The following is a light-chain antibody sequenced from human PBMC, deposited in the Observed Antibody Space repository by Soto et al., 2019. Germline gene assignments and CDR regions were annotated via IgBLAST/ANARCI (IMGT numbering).Light chain of an antibody. CDR2: GAS. J-gene: IGKJ1*01. CDR1: QSVSNF. V-gene: IGKV3-15*01. Sequence: EKVMTQSPATLSMSPGERATLSCRASQSVSNFLAWYQQKPGQAPRLLIYGASTRATGVPARFSGSGSGTEFTLTISGLQSEDFAVYYCQQYSNWPSWTFGQGTKVEVK. CDR3: QQYSNWPSWT.